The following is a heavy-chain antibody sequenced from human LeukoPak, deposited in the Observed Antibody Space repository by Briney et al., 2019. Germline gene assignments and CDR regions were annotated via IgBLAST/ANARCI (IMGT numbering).Heavy chain of an antibody. J-gene: IGHJ4*02. CDR2: IYHSGST. Sequence: SETLSLTCAVSGYSISSGYYWGWIRQPPGKGLEWIGSIYHSGSTYYNPSLKSRVTISVDTSKNQFSLKLNSVTAADTAVYYCARLLAGCYFDYWGQGTLVTVSS. CDR3: ARLLAGCYFDY. CDR1: GYSISSGYY. V-gene: IGHV4-38-2*01. D-gene: IGHD6-19*01.